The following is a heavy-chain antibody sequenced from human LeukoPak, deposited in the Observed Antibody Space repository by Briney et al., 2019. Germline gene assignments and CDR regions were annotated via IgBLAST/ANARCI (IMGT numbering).Heavy chain of an antibody. V-gene: IGHV3-7*03. J-gene: IGHJ4*02. CDR2: IKQDGSEK. CDR1: GFTFSSYW. Sequence: GGSLRLSCVGSGFTFSSYWMSWVRQAPGKGLEWVANIKQDGSEKYYVDSVRGRFTISRDNAKNSLYLQMDSLRAEDTAMYYCARRRGMGSLDYWGQGTLVTASS. D-gene: IGHD2-8*01. CDR3: ARRRGMGSLDY.